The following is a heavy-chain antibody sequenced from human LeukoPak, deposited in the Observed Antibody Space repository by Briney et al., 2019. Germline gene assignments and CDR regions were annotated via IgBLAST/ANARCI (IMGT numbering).Heavy chain of an antibody. J-gene: IGHJ6*02. CDR3: ARDKYYYYYGMDV. V-gene: IGHV3-30-3*01. Sequence: GRSLRLSCAASGFTFSSYAMHWVRQAPGKGLEWVAVISYDGSNKYYADSVKGRFTISRDNSKNTLYLQMNSLRAEDTAVYYCARDKYYYYYGMDVWGQGTTVTVSS. CDR2: ISYDGSNK. CDR1: GFTFSSYA.